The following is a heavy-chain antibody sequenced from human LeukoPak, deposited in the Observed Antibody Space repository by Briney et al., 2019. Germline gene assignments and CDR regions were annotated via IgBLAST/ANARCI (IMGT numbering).Heavy chain of an antibody. CDR3: ARSYYYDSSGTYAFDI. D-gene: IGHD3-22*01. V-gene: IGHV3-48*03. Sequence: GGSLRLSCAASGFTFSSYEMNWVRQAPGKGLEWVSYISSSGSTIYYADSVKGRFTISRDNAKNSLYLQMNSLRAEDTAVYYCARSYYYDSSGTYAFDIWGQGTMATVSS. J-gene: IGHJ3*02. CDR1: GFTFSSYE. CDR2: ISSSGSTI.